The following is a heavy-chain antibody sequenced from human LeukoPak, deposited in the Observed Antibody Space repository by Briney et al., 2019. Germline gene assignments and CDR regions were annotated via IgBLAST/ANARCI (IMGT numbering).Heavy chain of an antibody. CDR2: IYYSAST. Sequence: SETLSLTCTVSGGSISSGDYYWSWIRQPPGKGLEWIGYIYYSASTYYNPSLKSRVTISVDTSKNQFSLKLSSVTAADTAVYYCARARGSFEGAFDIWGQGTMVTVSS. J-gene: IGHJ3*02. D-gene: IGHD1-26*01. CDR1: GGSISSGDYY. V-gene: IGHV4-30-4*08. CDR3: ARARGSFEGAFDI.